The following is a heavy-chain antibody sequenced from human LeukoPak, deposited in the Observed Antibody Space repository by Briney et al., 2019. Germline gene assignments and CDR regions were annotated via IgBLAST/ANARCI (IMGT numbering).Heavy chain of an antibody. CDR2: IYHSGST. D-gene: IGHD5-18*01. CDR3: ARVWIQLWSSNWFDP. Sequence: SETLSLTCAVSGGSISSSNWWSWVRQPPGKGLEWIGEIYHSGSTNYNPSLKSRVTISVDKSKNQFSLKLSSVTAADTAVYYCARVWIQLWSSNWFDPWGQGTLVTVSS. CDR1: GGSISSSNW. J-gene: IGHJ5*02. V-gene: IGHV4-4*02.